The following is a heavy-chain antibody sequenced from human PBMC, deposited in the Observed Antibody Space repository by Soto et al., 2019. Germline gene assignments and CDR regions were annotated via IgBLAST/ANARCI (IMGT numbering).Heavy chain of an antibody. Sequence: GGSLRLSCTASGFTFGDYAMSWFRQAPGKGLEWVGFIRSKAYGGTTEYAASVKGRFTISRDDSKSIAYLQMNSLKTEDTAVYYCTRAAGGIAAAGNFDYWGQGTLVTVSS. CDR2: IRSKAYGGTT. D-gene: IGHD6-13*01. CDR1: GFTFGDYA. J-gene: IGHJ4*02. V-gene: IGHV3-49*03. CDR3: TRAAGGIAAAGNFDY.